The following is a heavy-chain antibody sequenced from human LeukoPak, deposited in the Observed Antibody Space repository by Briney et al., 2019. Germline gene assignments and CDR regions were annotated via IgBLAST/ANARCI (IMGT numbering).Heavy chain of an antibody. D-gene: IGHD3-9*01. CDR3: ARSSPPTYDILTGYRYYYYGMDA. CDR1: GFTFSSYD. Sequence: GGSLRLSRAASGFTFSSYDMHWVRQGTGKALEWVSAIGTAGDTYYPGSVKGRFTISRENAKNSLYLQMNSLRAGDTAVYYCARSSPPTYDILTGYRYYYYGMDAWGQGTTVTDSS. J-gene: IGHJ6*02. V-gene: IGHV3-13*01. CDR2: IGTAGDT.